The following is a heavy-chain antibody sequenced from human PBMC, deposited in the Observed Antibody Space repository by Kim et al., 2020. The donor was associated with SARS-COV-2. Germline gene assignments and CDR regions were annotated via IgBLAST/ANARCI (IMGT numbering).Heavy chain of an antibody. D-gene: IGHD2-2*02. V-gene: IGHV3-74*01. Sequence: GGSLRLSCVASGFTFRNYFMHWVRQAPGKGLVWVSRVTSDGSNTVYADSVKGRFTISRDNAKNTLYLQMNSLRAEDTAVYYCARAYTAPDYCGHGTLVTV. CDR1: GFTFRNYF. J-gene: IGHJ4*01. CDR3: ARAYTAPDY. CDR2: VTSDGSNT.